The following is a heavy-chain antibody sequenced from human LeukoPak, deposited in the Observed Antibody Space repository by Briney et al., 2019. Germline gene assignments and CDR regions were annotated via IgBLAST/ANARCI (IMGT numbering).Heavy chain of an antibody. CDR1: GFTFSSYW. CDR2: INHNGNVN. CDR3: AKSLVVVPAAGSWFDP. Sequence: GGSLRLSCAASGFTFSSYWMNWARQAPGKGLEWVASINHNGNVNYYVDSVKGRFTISRDTPKNTLYLQMNSLRAEDTAIYYCAKSLVVVPAAGSWFDPWGQGTLVTVSS. V-gene: IGHV3-7*03. D-gene: IGHD2-2*01. J-gene: IGHJ5*02.